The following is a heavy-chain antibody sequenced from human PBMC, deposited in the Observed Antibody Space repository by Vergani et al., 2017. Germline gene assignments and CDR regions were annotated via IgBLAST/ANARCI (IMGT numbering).Heavy chain of an antibody. CDR2: VKGYGDSS. D-gene: IGHD3-10*01. CDR1: GFTFGDYD. Sequence: EVQLVESGGGVVRPGGSLRLSCAASGFTFGDYDMNWVRQAPGKGLEWVSRVKGYGDSSVYADSVKGRFTISRDNAKNSLYLQMTSLRAEDTAFYYCARRGSGNTYYSDYWGQGALVTVSS. CDR3: ARRGSGNTYYSDY. V-gene: IGHV3-20*04. J-gene: IGHJ4*02.